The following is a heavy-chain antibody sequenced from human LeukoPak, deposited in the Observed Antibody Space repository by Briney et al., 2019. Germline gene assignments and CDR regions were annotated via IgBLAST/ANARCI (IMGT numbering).Heavy chain of an antibody. CDR3: ARLAPGSGYFDY. Sequence: PSETLSLTCTVSGGSIGSYYWNWMRQPPGKGLEWIGYLYYSGGTNYNPSLKSRVTISVDTSKNQFSLKLSSVTAADTAVYYCARLAPGSGYFDYWGQGTLVTVSS. CDR2: LYYSGGT. D-gene: IGHD6-19*01. J-gene: IGHJ4*02. V-gene: IGHV4-59*08. CDR1: GGSIGSYY.